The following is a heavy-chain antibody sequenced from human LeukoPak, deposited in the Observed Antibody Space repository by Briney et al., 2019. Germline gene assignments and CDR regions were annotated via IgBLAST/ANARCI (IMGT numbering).Heavy chain of an antibody. CDR3: ACRPRSDSYYGVFDY. J-gene: IGHJ4*02. D-gene: IGHD3-22*01. CDR1: GFTFSSYW. Sequence: GGSLRLSCAASGFTFSSYWMSWVRQAPGKGPEWVAHIKQDASQEDHVDSVKGRFTISRDNAKNSLYLQMNSLRVEDTAVYYCACRPRSDSYYGVFDYWGQGTEVTVSS. CDR2: IKQDASQE. V-gene: IGHV3-7*01.